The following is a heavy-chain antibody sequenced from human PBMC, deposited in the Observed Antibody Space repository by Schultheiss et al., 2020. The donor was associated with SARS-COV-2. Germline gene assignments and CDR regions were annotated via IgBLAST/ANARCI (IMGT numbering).Heavy chain of an antibody. CDR2: IIPIFGTA. V-gene: IGHV1-69*06. Sequence: SVKVSCKASGGTFSSYAISWVRQAPGQGLEWMGGIIPIFGTANYAQKFQGRVTITADKSTSTAYMELSSLRSEDTAVYYCARDPGGRYSYGEGYFDYWGQGTLVTVYS. D-gene: IGHD5-18*01. J-gene: IGHJ4*02. CDR1: GGTFSSYA. CDR3: ARDPGGRYSYGEGYFDY.